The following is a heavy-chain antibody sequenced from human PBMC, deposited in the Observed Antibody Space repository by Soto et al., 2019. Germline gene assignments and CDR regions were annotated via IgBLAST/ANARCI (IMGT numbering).Heavy chain of an antibody. CDR1: GYTFTGYY. CDR2: INPNSGGT. V-gene: IGHV1-2*04. J-gene: IGHJ4*02. Sequence: ASVKVSCKASGYTFTGYYMHWVRRAPGQGLEWMGWINPNSGGTNYAQKFQGWVTMTRDTSISTAYMELSRLRSDDTAVYYCARVKRYHDSSGYYDYWGQGTLVTSPQ. CDR3: ARVKRYHDSSGYYDY. D-gene: IGHD3-22*01.